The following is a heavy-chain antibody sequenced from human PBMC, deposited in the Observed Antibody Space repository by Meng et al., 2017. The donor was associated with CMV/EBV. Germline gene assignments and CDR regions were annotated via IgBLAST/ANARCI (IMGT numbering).Heavy chain of an antibody. CDR2: IKQDGSEK. J-gene: IGHJ6*02. Sequence: GESLKISCAASGFTFSSYWMSWVRQAPGKGLEWVANIKQDGSEKYYVDSVKGRFTISRDNAKNSLYLQMNSLRAEDTAVYYCARGGNQIPAAIRTYYYYYGMDAWGQGTTVTVSS. CDR3: ARGGNQIPAAIRTYYYYYGMDA. V-gene: IGHV3-7*04. CDR1: GFTFSSYW. D-gene: IGHD2-2*01.